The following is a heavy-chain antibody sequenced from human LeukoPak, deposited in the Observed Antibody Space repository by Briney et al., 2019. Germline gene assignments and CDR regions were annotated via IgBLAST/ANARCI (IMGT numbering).Heavy chain of an antibody. CDR1: SDSVNTYY. V-gene: IGHV4-59*02. Sequence: SQTLSLTCIGSSDSVNTYYCSWIRQPPGKGLEWIGYIYYGGSTKYNPSLKSRVTISVDTSKNQFSLKLTSVTAADTAVYYCAISNTVRRPFFDPWGPGTLVIVSS. D-gene: IGHD4-11*01. CDR2: IYYGGST. J-gene: IGHJ5*02. CDR3: AISNTVRRPFFDP.